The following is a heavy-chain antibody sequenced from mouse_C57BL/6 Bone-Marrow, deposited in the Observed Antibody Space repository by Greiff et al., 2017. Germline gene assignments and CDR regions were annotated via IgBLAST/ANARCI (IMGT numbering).Heavy chain of an antibody. CDR3: TRSLIYYGTNY. V-gene: IGHV14-2*01. CDR1: GFNIKDYY. D-gene: IGHD1-1*01. J-gene: IGHJ2*01. Sequence: VQLQQSGAELVKPGASVKLSCTASGFNIKDYYIHWVKQRTEQGLEWIGRIDPEDGETKYAPKFQDKATITADTPSNTAYLQISSLTSEDTAVYYCTRSLIYYGTNYWGQGTTLTVSS. CDR2: IDPEDGET.